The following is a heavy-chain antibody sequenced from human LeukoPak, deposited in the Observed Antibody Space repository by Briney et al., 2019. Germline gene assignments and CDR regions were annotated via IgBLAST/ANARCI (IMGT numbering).Heavy chain of an antibody. CDR1: GFTFSSYA. CDR2: IISNGGST. D-gene: IGHD3-10*01. J-gene: IGHJ5*02. V-gene: IGHV3-23*01. Sequence: GGSLRLSCAASGFTFSSYAMSWVRQAPGEGLEWVSTIISNGGSTYYADSVRGRFTVSRDNSKDTLYLQMDGLRAEDSALYYCAKGGSLSPFDPWGQGSLVTVSS. CDR3: AKGGSLSPFDP.